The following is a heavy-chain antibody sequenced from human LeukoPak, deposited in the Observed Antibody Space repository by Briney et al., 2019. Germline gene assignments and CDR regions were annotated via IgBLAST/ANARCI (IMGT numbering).Heavy chain of an antibody. V-gene: IGHV3-30*02. CDR2: TRYDGSNK. Sequence: GGSLRLSCAASGFTFSSYGMHWVRQAPGKGLEWVAFTRYDGSNKYYADSVKGRFTISRDNSKNTLYLQMNSLRAEDTAVYYCAKDHNSWWELLGYWGQGTLVTVSS. CDR3: AKDHNSWWELLGY. J-gene: IGHJ4*02. D-gene: IGHD1-26*01. CDR1: GFTFSSYG.